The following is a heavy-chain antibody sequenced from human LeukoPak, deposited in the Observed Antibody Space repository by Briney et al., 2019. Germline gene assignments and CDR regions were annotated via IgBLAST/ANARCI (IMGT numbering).Heavy chain of an antibody. CDR2: INRDGSWT. D-gene: IGHD2/OR15-2a*01. Sequence: GGSLRLSCAASGNYWMHWVRQAPGKGLVWVSHINRDGSWTSYADSVKGRFTISKDNAKNTVYLQMNSLRAEDTAVYYCVSFYETYWGRGTLVTVSS. V-gene: IGHV3-74*01. CDR3: VSFYETY. J-gene: IGHJ4*02. CDR1: GNYW.